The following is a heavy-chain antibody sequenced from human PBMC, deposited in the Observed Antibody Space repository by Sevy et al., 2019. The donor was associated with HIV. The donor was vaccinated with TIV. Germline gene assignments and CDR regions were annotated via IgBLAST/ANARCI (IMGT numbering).Heavy chain of an antibody. CDR2: ISGSGTRT. D-gene: IGHD2-15*01. J-gene: IGHJ6*03. V-gene: IGHV3-23*01. Sequence: GGSLRLSCAVSGFSFDSYGMTWVRQAPGKGLEWVSAISGSGTRTYYADSVKGRFIISRDNSKNTLDLQMNSLRADDDVQAKVNTIRNTSRENVKMTNNRTSREAKVVKFMRQGRGAHYDPDEIAYYFYYYNMDVWGKGTTVTVSS. CDR1: GFSFDSYG. CDR3: NTIRNTSRENVKMTNNRTSREAKVVKFMRQGRGAHYDPDEIAYYFYYYNMDV.